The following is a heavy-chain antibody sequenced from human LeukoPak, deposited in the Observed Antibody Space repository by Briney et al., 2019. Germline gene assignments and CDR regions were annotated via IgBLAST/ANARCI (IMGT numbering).Heavy chain of an antibody. V-gene: IGHV3-20*04. J-gene: IGHJ5*02. D-gene: IGHD2/OR15-2a*01. CDR3: ARGKTSQNIVTRKTYNWFDP. CDR2: IDWNGGSI. Sequence: GGSLRLSCVGSGFTFEDYGMNWIRQAPGKGLEWVSSIDWNGGSINYADSVKGRFTISRDNAKNSLYLQMKSLRAEDTAVYYCARGKTSQNIVTRKTYNWFDPWGQGTLVTVSS. CDR1: GFTFEDYG.